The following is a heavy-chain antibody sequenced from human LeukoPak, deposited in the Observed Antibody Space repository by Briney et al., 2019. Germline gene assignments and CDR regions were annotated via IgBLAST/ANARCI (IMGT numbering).Heavy chain of an antibody. Sequence: GGSLRLSCAASGFTFSSYSMNWVRQAPGKGLEWVSYISSTSSTIYYADSVKGRFTISRDTAKNSLYLQMNSLRAEDTAVYYCARRGGAFDIWGQGTMVTVSS. CDR2: ISSTSSTI. D-gene: IGHD3-10*01. CDR3: ARRGGAFDI. V-gene: IGHV3-48*01. J-gene: IGHJ3*02. CDR1: GFTFSSYS.